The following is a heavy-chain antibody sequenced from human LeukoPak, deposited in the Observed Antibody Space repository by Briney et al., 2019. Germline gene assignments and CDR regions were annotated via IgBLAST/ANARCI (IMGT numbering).Heavy chain of an antibody. CDR2: ISYDGSDK. D-gene: IGHD3-22*01. V-gene: IGHV3-30*18. CDR1: GFTFSSYG. CDR3: AYDSSGYYYTPGDY. Sequence: RGSLRLSSAASGFTFSSYGMHWVRQAPGKGLEWLAVISYDGSDKNYADSVKGRFTISRDNSKNTLYLQMNSLRAEDTAVYYCAYDSSGYYYTPGDYWGQGTLVTVSS. J-gene: IGHJ4*02.